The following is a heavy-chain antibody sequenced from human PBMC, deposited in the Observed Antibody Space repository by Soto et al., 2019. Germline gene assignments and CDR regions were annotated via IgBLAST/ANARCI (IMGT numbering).Heavy chain of an antibody. Sequence: EVYLVESGGGVVRPGESLRLSCAASGFGFDEYGMSLVRQGPGKGLEWAAGINRHGDRTGDADSVKGRFTISRDNTKNSLYMQMNGMRVEDTSFYYCARDHRWGYDYGDYGDSWGQGTLVTVSS. J-gene: IGHJ4*02. CDR2: INRHGDRT. CDR1: GFGFDEYG. CDR3: ARDHRWGYDYGDYGDS. V-gene: IGHV3-20*04. D-gene: IGHD4-17*01.